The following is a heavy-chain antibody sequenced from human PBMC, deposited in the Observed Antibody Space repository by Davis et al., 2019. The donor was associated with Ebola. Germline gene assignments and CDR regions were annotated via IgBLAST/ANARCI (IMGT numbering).Heavy chain of an antibody. CDR2: INPSGGST. J-gene: IGHJ4*02. CDR1: GYTFTSYY. V-gene: IGHV1-46*01. D-gene: IGHD2-2*01. Sequence: ASVKVSCKASGYTFTSYYMHWVRQAPGQGLEWMGIINPSGGSTSYAQKFQGRVTMTRDTSISTAYMELSRLRSDDTAVYYCARSKYCSSTSCYGPSDYWGQGTLVTVSS. CDR3: ARSKYCSSTSCYGPSDY.